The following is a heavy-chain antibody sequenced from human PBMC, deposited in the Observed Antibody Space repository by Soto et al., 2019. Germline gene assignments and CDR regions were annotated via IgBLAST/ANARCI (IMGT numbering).Heavy chain of an antibody. CDR1: GFTFSSYE. V-gene: IGHV3-48*03. CDR3: ATFPRSSKRGY. CDR2: VSSSGSTR. J-gene: IGHJ4*02. D-gene: IGHD4-4*01. Sequence: PGGSLRLSCAASGFTFSSYEMNWVRQGPGKGLEWISYVSSSGSTRYYADSVEGRFTISRDNAKNSLYLQMNSLRAEDTAVYYCATFPRSSKRGYWGQGTLVTVSS.